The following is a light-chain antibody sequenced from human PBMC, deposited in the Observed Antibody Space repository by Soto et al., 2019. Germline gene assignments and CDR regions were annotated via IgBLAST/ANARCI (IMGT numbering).Light chain of an antibody. CDR2: G. V-gene: IGLV1-40*01. Sequence: QSVLTQPPSVSGAPGQRVTISCTGSSSNLGAGYPVHWYQQLPGTAPKLLVAGNRPSGVPDRFSVSKSGASASLAITGLQAEDEADYYCQSYDSSLSRRWVFGGGTTLTVL. CDR3: QSYDSSLSRRWV. CDR1: SSNLGAGYP. J-gene: IGLJ3*02.